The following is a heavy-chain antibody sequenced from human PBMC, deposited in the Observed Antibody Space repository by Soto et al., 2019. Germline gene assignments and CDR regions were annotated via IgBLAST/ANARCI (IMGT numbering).Heavy chain of an antibody. Sequence: GGSLRLSCAASGFTFDDYAMHWVRQAPGKGLEWVSGISWNSGSIGYADSVKGRFTISRDNAKNSLYLQMNSLRAEDTALYYCAKDIREWSIIVVPAATFDYWGQGTLDTVSS. CDR1: GFTFDDYA. CDR3: AKDIREWSIIVVPAATFDY. D-gene: IGHD2-2*01. V-gene: IGHV3-9*01. CDR2: ISWNSGSI. J-gene: IGHJ4*02.